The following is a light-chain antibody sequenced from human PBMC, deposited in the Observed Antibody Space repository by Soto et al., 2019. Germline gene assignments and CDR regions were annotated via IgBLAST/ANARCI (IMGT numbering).Light chain of an antibody. CDR1: ESVSRN. CDR2: DAS. Sequence: EVVMTQSPATLSVSPGERATLSCRASESVSRNLAWYQQKPGQAPRLLIYDASTRATGIPDRFSGGGSGTDFTLTISSLEPEDSAVYYCQQRHMWPITFGQGTRLEI. J-gene: IGKJ5*01. CDR3: QQRHMWPIT. V-gene: IGKV3-15*01.